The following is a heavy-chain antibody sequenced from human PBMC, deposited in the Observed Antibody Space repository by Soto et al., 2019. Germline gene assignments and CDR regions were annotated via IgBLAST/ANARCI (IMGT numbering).Heavy chain of an antibody. CDR1: GYTFTSHA. Sequence: QVQLVQSGTEVKKSGASMKISCKPPGYTFTSHAVHWVRQAPGQRLEWIGWINVGNGNTKYSQTFQGRVTITRDTAANTAYMELSSLGSEDTAVYYCAKLTGRYFDYWGQGTLVTVSS. J-gene: IGHJ4*02. D-gene: IGHD1-1*01. V-gene: IGHV1-3*01. CDR3: AKLTGRYFDY. CDR2: INVGNGNT.